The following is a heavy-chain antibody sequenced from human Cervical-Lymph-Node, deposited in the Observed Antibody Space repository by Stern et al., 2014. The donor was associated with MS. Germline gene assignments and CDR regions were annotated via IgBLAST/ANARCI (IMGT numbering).Heavy chain of an antibody. D-gene: IGHD5-12*01. CDR3: ARDKYSGYDLGGYFDV. V-gene: IGHV3-9*01. J-gene: IGHJ4*02. CDR2: VSWDSGSL. CDR1: GFTFNDHD. Sequence: EVQLVESGGGLVQPGRSLTLSCAASGFTFNDHDMHWVRQVPGTGLEWVSGVSWDSGSLGYADSVQGRFTISRDNGKNSLDLRMSRLRAEDTAVYYCARDKYSGYDLGGYFDVWGQGILVTVSS.